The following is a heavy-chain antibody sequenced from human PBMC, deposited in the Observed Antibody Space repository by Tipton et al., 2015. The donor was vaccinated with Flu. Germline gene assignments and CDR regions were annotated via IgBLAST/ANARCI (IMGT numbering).Heavy chain of an antibody. D-gene: IGHD5-12*01. V-gene: IGHV4-4*07. J-gene: IGHJ3*01. CDR3: ARDLRGYSGYTGGDAFDV. Sequence: TLSLTCTVSGGSISTSYWSWIRQPAGKGLEWIGRISTSGSTNYNASLESRVTLSRDTSKNHISLRLTSATAADTALYYCARDLRGYSGYTGGDAFDVWGQGTVVTVSS. CDR1: GGSISTSY. CDR2: ISTSGST.